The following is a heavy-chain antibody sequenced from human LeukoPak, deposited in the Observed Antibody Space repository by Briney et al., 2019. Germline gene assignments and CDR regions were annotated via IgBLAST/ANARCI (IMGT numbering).Heavy chain of an antibody. CDR1: GGSINNGGSY. CDR2: IYYSWSS. Sequence: SETLSLTCTVSGGSINNGGSYWSWIRQHPGKGLEWIGCIYYSWSSYYNPSLKSRVTLSLDTSKNQFSLKLSSVTAADTAVYYCARDNGDYRSIYYYMDVWGKGTTVTVSS. J-gene: IGHJ6*03. D-gene: IGHD4-11*01. V-gene: IGHV4-31*03. CDR3: ARDNGDYRSIYYYMDV.